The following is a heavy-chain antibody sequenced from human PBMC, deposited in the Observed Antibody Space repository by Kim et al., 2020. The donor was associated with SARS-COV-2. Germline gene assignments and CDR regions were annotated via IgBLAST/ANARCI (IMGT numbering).Heavy chain of an antibody. D-gene: IGHD6-6*01. CDR1: GFTFSSYW. CDR2: IKQDGSEK. V-gene: IGHV3-7*01. J-gene: IGHJ6*02. Sequence: GGSLRLSCAASGFTFSSYWMSWVRQAPGKGLEWVANIKQDGSEKYYVDSVKGRFTISRDNAKNSLYLQMNSLRAEDTAVYYCARDRSSSGGKWRLLGYYYYCGMDVGGQGPTVTVAS. CDR3: ARDRSSSGGKWRLLGYYYYCGMDV.